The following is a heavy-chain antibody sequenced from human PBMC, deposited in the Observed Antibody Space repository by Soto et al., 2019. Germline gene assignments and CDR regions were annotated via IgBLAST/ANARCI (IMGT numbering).Heavy chain of an antibody. Sequence: EVQLLESGGGLVQPGGSLRLSCAASGFTFSSYAMSWVRQAPGKGLEWVSAISGSGGSTYYADSVKGRFTISRDNSKNTLYLQMNSLRAEDTAVYYCAKDVRKRLIVVVPAALGYWGQGTLVTVSS. CDR1: GFTFSSYA. D-gene: IGHD2-2*01. CDR3: AKDVRKRLIVVVPAALGY. CDR2: ISGSGGST. V-gene: IGHV3-23*01. J-gene: IGHJ4*02.